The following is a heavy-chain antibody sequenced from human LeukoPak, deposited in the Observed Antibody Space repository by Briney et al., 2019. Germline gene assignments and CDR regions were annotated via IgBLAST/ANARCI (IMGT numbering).Heavy chain of an antibody. CDR1: GIIFSTYA. CDR3: GRDFWSAYYTED. J-gene: IGHJ4*02. D-gene: IGHD3-3*01. CDR2: IRGSSSGSTSII. Sequence: GGSLRLSCEFSGIIFSTYAMNWVRQARGKVLEWISYIRGSSSGSTSIIHYAESVKVRFTISRDNAKNSLHLQMDSLSAEDTAVYYCGRDFWSAYYTEDWGQGALVIVSS. V-gene: IGHV3-48*03.